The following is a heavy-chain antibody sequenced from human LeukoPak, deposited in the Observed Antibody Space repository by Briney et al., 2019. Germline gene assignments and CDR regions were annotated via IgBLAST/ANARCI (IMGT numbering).Heavy chain of an antibody. D-gene: IGHD5-18*01. CDR1: GGSISSYY. J-gene: IGHJ4*02. CDR2: IYYSGST. Sequence: PLETLSLTCTVSGGSISSYYWSWIRQPPGKGLEWIGYIYYSGSTNYNPSLKSRVTISVHTSKNQFSLKLSSVTAADTAVYYCARVQIGYSYGLFDYWGQGTLVTVSS. CDR3: ARVQIGYSYGLFDY. V-gene: IGHV4-59*01.